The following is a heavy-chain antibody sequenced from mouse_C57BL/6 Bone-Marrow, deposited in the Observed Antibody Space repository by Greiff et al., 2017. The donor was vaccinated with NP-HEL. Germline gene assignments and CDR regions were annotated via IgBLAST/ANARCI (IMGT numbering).Heavy chain of an antibody. CDR2: IDPETGGT. CDR3: TNGRDYFDY. Sequence: VKLQESGAELVRPGASVTLSCKASGYTFTDYEMHWVKQTPVHGLEWIGAIDPETGGTAYNQKFKGKAILTADKSSSTAYMELRSLTSEDSAVYYCTNGRDYFDYWGQGTTLTVSS. J-gene: IGHJ2*01. CDR1: GYTFTDYE. D-gene: IGHD1-1*02. V-gene: IGHV1-15*01.